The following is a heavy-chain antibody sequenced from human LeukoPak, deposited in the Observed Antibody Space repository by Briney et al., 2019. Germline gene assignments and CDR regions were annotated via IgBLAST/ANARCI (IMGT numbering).Heavy chain of an antibody. CDR1: GGTFSSYA. D-gene: IGHD3-3*01. Sequence: ASVKVSCKASGGTFSSYAISWVRQAPGQGLEWMGGIIPIFGTANYAQKFQGRVTITADESTSTAHMELSSLRSEDTAVYYCARSTDTIFGVVTDYYYGMDVWGQGTTVTVSS. J-gene: IGHJ6*02. V-gene: IGHV1-69*13. CDR2: IIPIFGTA. CDR3: ARSTDTIFGVVTDYYYGMDV.